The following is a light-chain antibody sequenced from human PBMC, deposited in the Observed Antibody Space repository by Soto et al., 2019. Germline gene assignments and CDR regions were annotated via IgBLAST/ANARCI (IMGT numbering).Light chain of an antibody. V-gene: IGLV2-14*01. CDR2: EVS. CDR3: CSYTTRSTLV. J-gene: IGLJ1*01. CDR1: SSDVGAYNH. Sequence: QSALTQPASVSGSPGQSITISCTGTSSDVGAYNHVSWYQQHPGKAPQLIIYEVSNRPSGLSNRFSASKSGNTASLTISGLQAEDGDHYYCCSYTTRSTLVFGTGTKVTVL.